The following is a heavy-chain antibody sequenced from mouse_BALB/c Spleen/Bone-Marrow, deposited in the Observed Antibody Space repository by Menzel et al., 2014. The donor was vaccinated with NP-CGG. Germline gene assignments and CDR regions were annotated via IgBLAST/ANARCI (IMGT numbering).Heavy chain of an antibody. V-gene: IGHV2-9*02. Sequence: VQLQQSGPGPVAPSQRLSITCTVSGFSLTSYGVHWVRQPPGKGLEWLGVIWAGGSTNYNSALMSRLSISKDNSKSQVFLKMNSLQTDDTAMYFCARDRGFGYDRTMDYWGQGTSVTVSS. CDR3: ARDRGFGYDRTMDY. CDR2: IWAGGST. D-gene: IGHD2-2*01. CDR1: GFSLTSYG. J-gene: IGHJ4*01.